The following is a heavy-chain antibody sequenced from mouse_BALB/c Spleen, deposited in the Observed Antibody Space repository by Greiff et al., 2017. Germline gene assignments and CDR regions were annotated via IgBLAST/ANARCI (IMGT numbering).Heavy chain of an antibody. V-gene: IGHV2-9*02. CDR3: ARDYGSRKTGFAY. Sequence: VHLVESGPGLVAPSQSLSITCTVSGFSLTSYGVHWVRQPPGKGLEWLGVIWAGGSTNYNSALMSRLSISKDNSKSQVFLKMNSLQTDDTAMYYCARDYGSRKTGFAYWGQGTLVTVSA. CDR1: GFSLTSYG. CDR2: IWAGGST. J-gene: IGHJ3*01. D-gene: IGHD1-1*01.